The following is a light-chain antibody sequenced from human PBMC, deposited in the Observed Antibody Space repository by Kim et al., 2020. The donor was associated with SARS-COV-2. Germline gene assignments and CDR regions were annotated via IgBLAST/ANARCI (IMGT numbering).Light chain of an antibody. CDR2: GKN. J-gene: IGLJ3*02. Sequence: SSELTQDPAVSVALGQTVRITCQGDSLRSYYASWYQLKPGQAPVLVIYGKNNRPSGIPDRFSGSSSGNKASLTITGAQAEDEADYYCNSRDSSGNRMFGGGTQLTVL. V-gene: IGLV3-19*01. CDR3: NSRDSSGNRM. CDR1: SLRSYY.